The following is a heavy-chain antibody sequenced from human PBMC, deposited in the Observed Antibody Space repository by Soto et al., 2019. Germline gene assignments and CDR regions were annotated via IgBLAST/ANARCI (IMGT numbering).Heavy chain of an antibody. Sequence: EVQLEEFGGGLVQPGRSLRLSCAASGFTVSSNYMSWVRQAPGKGLEWVSVIYSGGSTYYADSVKGRFTISRDNSKNTLYLQMNSLRAEDTAVYYCATAQNGVYYFDYWGQGTLVTVSS. D-gene: IGHD4-17*01. V-gene: IGHV3-66*01. CDR2: IYSGGST. CDR3: ATAQNGVYYFDY. J-gene: IGHJ4*02. CDR1: GFTVSSNY.